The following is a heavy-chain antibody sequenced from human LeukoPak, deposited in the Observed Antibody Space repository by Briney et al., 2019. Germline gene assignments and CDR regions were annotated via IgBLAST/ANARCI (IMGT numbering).Heavy chain of an antibody. CDR3: WGRDY. Sequence: XSLRLSCAASGFTFSNYWMSWVRQAPGKGLEWVANMNQDGSEKYYVDSMKGRFTISRDNAKNSLYLQMNSLRAEDTAIYYCWGRDYWGQGTLVTVSS. J-gene: IGHJ4*02. D-gene: IGHD3-16*01. CDR2: MNQDGSEK. V-gene: IGHV3-7*01. CDR1: GFTFSNYW.